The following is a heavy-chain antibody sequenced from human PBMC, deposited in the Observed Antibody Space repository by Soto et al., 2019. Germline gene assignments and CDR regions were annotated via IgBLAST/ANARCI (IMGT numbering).Heavy chain of an antibody. CDR3: ARAESSGWTDAFDI. Sequence: GASVKVSCKASGYTFTSYGISWVRQALGQGLEWMGWISAYNGNTNYAQKLQGRVTMTTDTSTSTAYMELRSLRSDDTAVYYCARAESSGWTDAFDIWGQGTMVTVSS. CDR2: ISAYNGNT. CDR1: GYTFTSYG. J-gene: IGHJ3*02. V-gene: IGHV1-18*01. D-gene: IGHD6-19*01.